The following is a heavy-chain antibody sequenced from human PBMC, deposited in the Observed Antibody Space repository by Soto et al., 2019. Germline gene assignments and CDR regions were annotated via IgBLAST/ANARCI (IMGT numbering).Heavy chain of an antibody. Sequence: GGSLRLSCAASGFTFSSYAMSWVRQAPGKGLEWVSAISGSGGSTYYADSVKGRFTISRDNSKNTLYLQMSSLRAEDTAVYYCAKIKLDYSGSGDDAFHVWGQGTMVTVSS. D-gene: IGHD3-10*01. CDR3: AKIKLDYSGSGDDAFHV. J-gene: IGHJ3*01. CDR2: ISGSGGST. V-gene: IGHV3-23*01. CDR1: GFTFSSYA.